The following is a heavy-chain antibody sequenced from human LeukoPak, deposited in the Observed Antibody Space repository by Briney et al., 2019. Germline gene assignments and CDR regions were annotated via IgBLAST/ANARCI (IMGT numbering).Heavy chain of an antibody. CDR3: FGGWAGDY. Sequence: QPGGSLRLSCAASGFTFSGSWMTWVRQAPGKGLEWVAAINQDGSEKIYADSVKGRFTVSRDNAKNSLYLQMSSLRAEDTAVYSCFGGWAGDYWGQGTLVTVSS. V-gene: IGHV3-7*01. CDR2: INQDGSEK. CDR1: GFTFSGSW. D-gene: IGHD3-10*01. J-gene: IGHJ4*02.